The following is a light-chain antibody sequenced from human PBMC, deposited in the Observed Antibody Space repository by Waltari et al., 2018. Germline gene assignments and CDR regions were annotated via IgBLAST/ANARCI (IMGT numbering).Light chain of an antibody. CDR3: QKYYSTIFT. CDR1: QSVLHRSNSKNY. J-gene: IGKJ3*01. V-gene: IGKV4-1*01. CDR2: WAA. Sequence: DIVVTQSPDSPASSLRDPPPINCNSSQSVLHRSNSKNYLACYKQKPGQPPKLLIYWAATRESGVPDRCSGSRSGTDFTLTISSLQAEEVAVYYCQKYYSTIFTFGPGTKVDIK.